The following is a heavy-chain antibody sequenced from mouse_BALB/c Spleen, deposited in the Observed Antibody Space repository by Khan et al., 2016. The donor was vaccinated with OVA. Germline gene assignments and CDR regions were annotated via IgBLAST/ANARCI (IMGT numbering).Heavy chain of an antibody. V-gene: IGHV1-76*01. Sequence: QIQLVQSGAELVRPGASVKLSCKTSGYNFTSYWIHWVKQRSGQGLEWIARIYPGTNNTYYNEKLKDKATLTADKSTSTAYMQLSSLKSEDSAVYFCAREEGCCYLDYWGQGTTLTVSS. CDR1: GYNFTSYW. CDR3: AREEGCCYLDY. CDR2: IYPGTNNT. D-gene: IGHD6-1*01. J-gene: IGHJ2*01.